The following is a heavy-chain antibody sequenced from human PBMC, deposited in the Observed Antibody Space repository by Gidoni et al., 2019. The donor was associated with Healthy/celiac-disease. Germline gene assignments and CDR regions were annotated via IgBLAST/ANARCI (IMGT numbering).Heavy chain of an antibody. J-gene: IGHJ6*02. Sequence: QVQLQESGPGLVKPSQTLSLPCTVSGGSISSCDYYWSWIRQPPGKGLEWLGYIYYSGSTYYKPSLKSRVTISVDTAKNQFSLKLSSVTAADTAVYYCARGTEDLEWLVYYYYGMDVWGQGTTVTVSS. D-gene: IGHD3-3*01. CDR3: ARGTEDLEWLVYYYYGMDV. V-gene: IGHV4-30-4*01. CDR1: GGSISSCDYY. CDR2: IYYSGST.